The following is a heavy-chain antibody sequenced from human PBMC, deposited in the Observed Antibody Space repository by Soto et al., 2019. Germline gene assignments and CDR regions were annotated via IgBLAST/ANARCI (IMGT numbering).Heavy chain of an antibody. V-gene: IGHV3-11*01. CDR3: ARYCTLTSVNCYSAY. J-gene: IGHJ4*02. CDR1: GFTFSDYY. D-gene: IGHD2-2*02. CDR2: ISSSGDT. Sequence: QVQLVESGGGLVKPGGSLRLSCAASGFTFSDYYMSWIRQAPGKGLEWVSYISSSGDTDYADSVKGRFTISRDNAKSSLALQMNGLRAEDTAVYYCARYCTLTSVNCYSAYWGQGTLVTVSS.